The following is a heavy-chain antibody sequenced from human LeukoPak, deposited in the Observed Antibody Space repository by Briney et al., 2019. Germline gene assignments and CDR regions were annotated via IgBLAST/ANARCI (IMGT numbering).Heavy chain of an antibody. J-gene: IGHJ4*02. CDR2: ISSSSSYI. CDR3: ARDLSLYDSSGYYFDY. CDR1: GFTFSSYS. V-gene: IGHV3-21*01. D-gene: IGHD3-22*01. Sequence: PGGSLRLSCAASGFTFSSYSMNWVRQAPGKGLEWVPSISSSSSYIYYADSVKGRFTISRDNAKNSLYLQMNSLRAEDTAVYYCARDLSLYDSSGYYFDYWGQGTLVTVSS.